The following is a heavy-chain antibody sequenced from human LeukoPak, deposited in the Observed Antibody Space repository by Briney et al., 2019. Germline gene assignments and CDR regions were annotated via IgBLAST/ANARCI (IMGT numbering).Heavy chain of an antibody. J-gene: IGHJ6*03. CDR1: GYTFTNYY. V-gene: IGHV1-2*02. CDR3: ARDKVTMVRGVPRRTSDYYSYSYMDV. CDR2: INPNSGGT. Sequence: ASVKVSCKASGYTFTNYYIHWVRQAPGQGLEWMGWINPNSGGTKYAQKFQGRVTMTRDTSISTAYMELSRLRSDETAVYYCARDKVTMVRGVPRRTSDYYSYSYMDVWGKGTTVTVSS. D-gene: IGHD3-10*01.